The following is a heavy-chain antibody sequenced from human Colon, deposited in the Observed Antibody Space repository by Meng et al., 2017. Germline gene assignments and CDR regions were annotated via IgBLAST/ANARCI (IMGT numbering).Heavy chain of an antibody. CDR2: IFYTGTA. D-gene: IGHD2-8*02. V-gene: IGHV4-31*03. Sequence: QVRLQELGPGLVKPSQTLSLTCNVSGLSIGTTGDYWTWIRQRPGKGLEWIGKIFYTGTAHYNPSLKTRAAMSVDRSKNQFSLKLSSVTAADTAVYYCARADCTAGICYQFDNWGQGTLVTVSS. CDR3: ARADCTAGICYQFDN. J-gene: IGHJ4*02. CDR1: GLSIGTTGDY.